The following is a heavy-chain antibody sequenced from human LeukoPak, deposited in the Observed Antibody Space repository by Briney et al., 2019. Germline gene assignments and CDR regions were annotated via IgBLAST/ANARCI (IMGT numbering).Heavy chain of an antibody. CDR2: INPKGGDP. Sequence: GASVKVSCKASGYTFTDYFIYWVRQAPGQGLEWMGWINPKGGDPNYAQKFQGKVTMTTDTSITTAYLELRRLRSDDSATYFCVRGDWYYYYMDVWGKGTTVTVSS. J-gene: IGHJ6*03. D-gene: IGHD3/OR15-3a*01. CDR3: VRGDWYYYYMDV. V-gene: IGHV1-2*02. CDR1: GYTFTDYF.